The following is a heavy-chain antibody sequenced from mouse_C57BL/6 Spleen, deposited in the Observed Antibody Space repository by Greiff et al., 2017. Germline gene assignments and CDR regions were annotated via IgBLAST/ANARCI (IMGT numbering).Heavy chain of an antibody. J-gene: IGHJ1*03. CDR2: LWRGGST. CDR1: GFSLTSYG. CDR3: AKNGIDYYGSSYRYFDV. Sequence: VQLQQSGPGLVQPSQSLSITCTVSGFSLTSYGVHWVRQSPGKGLECLGVLWRGGSTDYNAAFMSRLSITKDNSKSQVFFKMNSLQADDTAIYYCAKNGIDYYGSSYRYFDVWGTGTTVTVSS. V-gene: IGHV2-5*01. D-gene: IGHD1-1*01.